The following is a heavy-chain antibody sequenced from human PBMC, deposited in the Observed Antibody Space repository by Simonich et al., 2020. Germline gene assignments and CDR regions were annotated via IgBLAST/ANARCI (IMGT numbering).Heavy chain of an antibody. J-gene: IGHJ6*03. D-gene: IGHD2-2*01. CDR3: ARGGRYCSSTSCYYYYYYMDV. Sequence: QVQLQESGPGLVKPSETLSLTCTVSGCSISSYYWSWIRQPPGKGLEWIGYIYYSGSTNYNPSLKSRVTISVDTSNNQFSRKLSSGTAADTAVYYCARGGRYCSSTSCYYYYYYMDVWGKGTTVTVSS. V-gene: IGHV4-59*12. CDR2: IYYSGST. CDR1: GCSISSYY.